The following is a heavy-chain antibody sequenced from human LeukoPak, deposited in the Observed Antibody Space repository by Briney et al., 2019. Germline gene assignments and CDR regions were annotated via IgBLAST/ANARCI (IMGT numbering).Heavy chain of an antibody. Sequence: GGSLRLSCAASGFTFSSYAMHWVRQAPGKGLEYVSSITSNGDSTYYANSVKGRFTISRDNSKNTLYLQMNSLRAEDTAVYYCAKDLSVVAASNFDYWGQGTLVTVSS. CDR2: ITSNGDST. V-gene: IGHV3-64*01. D-gene: IGHD2-15*01. CDR1: GFTFSSYA. J-gene: IGHJ4*02. CDR3: AKDLSVVAASNFDY.